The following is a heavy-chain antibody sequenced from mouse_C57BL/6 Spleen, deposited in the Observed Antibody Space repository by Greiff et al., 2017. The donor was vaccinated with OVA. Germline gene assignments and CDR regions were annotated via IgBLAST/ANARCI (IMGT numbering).Heavy chain of an antibody. CDR1: GFTFSSYA. V-gene: IGHV5-9-1*02. CDR2: ISSGGDYI. Sequence: EVQLVESGEGLVKPGGSLKLSCAASGFTFSSYAMSWVRQTPEKRLEWVAYISSGGDYIYYADTVKGRFTISRDNARNTLYLQMSSLKSEDTAMYYCTRDRDGYYYFDYWGQGTTLTVSS. D-gene: IGHD2-3*01. J-gene: IGHJ2*01. CDR3: TRDRDGYYYFDY.